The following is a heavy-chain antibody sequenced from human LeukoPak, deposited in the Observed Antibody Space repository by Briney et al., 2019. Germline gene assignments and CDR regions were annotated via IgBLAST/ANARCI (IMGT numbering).Heavy chain of an antibody. D-gene: IGHD3-22*01. Sequence: GGSLRLSCAASGFTFSSYEMNWVRQAPGKGLEWVSYISSSGSTIYYADSVKGRFTISRDNAKNPLYLQMNSLRAEDTAVYYCAREGHYYDSSGFPDYWGQGTLVTVSS. J-gene: IGHJ4*02. CDR3: AREGHYYDSSGFPDY. CDR1: GFTFSSYE. CDR2: ISSSGSTI. V-gene: IGHV3-48*03.